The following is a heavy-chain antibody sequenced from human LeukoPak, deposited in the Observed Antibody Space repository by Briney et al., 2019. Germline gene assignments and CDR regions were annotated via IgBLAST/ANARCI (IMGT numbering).Heavy chain of an antibody. CDR1: GFTFSSYA. J-gene: IGHJ4*02. Sequence: PGGSLRLSCAASGFTFSSYATSSVRQAPGKGLEWVSAISGSGGSTYYADSVKVRFTISRDNSKNTLYLQMNSLRAEDTAVYYCAKRFAHNDYWGQGTLVTVSS. D-gene: IGHD3-3*01. CDR3: AKRFAHNDY. V-gene: IGHV3-23*01. CDR2: ISGSGGST.